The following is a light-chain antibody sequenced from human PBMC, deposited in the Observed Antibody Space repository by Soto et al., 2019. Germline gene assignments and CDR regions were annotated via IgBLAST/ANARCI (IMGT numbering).Light chain of an antibody. Sequence: QSALTQPASVSGSPGQSITISCTGTSSDVGDYKYVSWYQQHPDKAPKLIIFVNSNRPSGISNRFSASKSGNTASLTISGLQAEDEADYYCSSYTSSDTPYVFGTGTKVTFL. J-gene: IGLJ1*01. CDR3: SSYTSSDTPYV. CDR1: SSDVGDYKY. CDR2: VNS. V-gene: IGLV2-14*01.